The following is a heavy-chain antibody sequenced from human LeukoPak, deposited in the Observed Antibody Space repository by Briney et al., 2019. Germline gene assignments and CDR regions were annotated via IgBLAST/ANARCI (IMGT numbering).Heavy chain of an antibody. CDR3: VKDASGDYSH. CDR2: INPDGGEE. D-gene: IGHD4-11*01. Sequence: GGSLRLSCAVSGLTLSNYWMNWVRQAPGKGLEWVANINPDGGEERYVDSVKGRFTISRDNSKNTLYLQMSSLRAEDTAVYYCVKDASGDYSHWGQGTLVTVSS. V-gene: IGHV3-7*01. J-gene: IGHJ4*02. CDR1: GLTLSNYW.